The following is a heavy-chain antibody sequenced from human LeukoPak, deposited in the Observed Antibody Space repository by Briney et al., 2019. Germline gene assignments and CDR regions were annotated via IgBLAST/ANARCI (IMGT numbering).Heavy chain of an antibody. CDR2: ITGSGGNT. CDR1: GFTFSNDA. V-gene: IGHV3-23*01. D-gene: IGHD3-9*01. CDR3: AKWGDYDVLTGYYVSHY. J-gene: IGHJ4*02. Sequence: PGASLRVSCAASGFTFSNDAMSCVRQAPGKGLEWVSAITGSGGNTYYADSVKGRFTISRDNSKNTLFLQMNSLRAEDTAVYYCAKWGDYDVLTGYYVSHYWGQGTLVTVSS.